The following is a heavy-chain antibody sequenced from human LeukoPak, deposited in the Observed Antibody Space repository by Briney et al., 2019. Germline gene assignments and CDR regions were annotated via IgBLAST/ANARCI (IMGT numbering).Heavy chain of an antibody. CDR3: AKSLVSGSFYYCGMDV. J-gene: IGHJ6*02. V-gene: IGHV3-23*01. D-gene: IGHD6-13*01. CDR2: TSGSGATT. Sequence: GGSLRLSCAASGFTFSRYAMSWVRQAPGKGLEWVSTTSGSGATTFYADSVKGRFTISRDNSKNTLYLQMNSLRPEDTAVYYCAKSLVSGSFYYCGMDVWGQGTTVTVSS. CDR1: GFTFSRYA.